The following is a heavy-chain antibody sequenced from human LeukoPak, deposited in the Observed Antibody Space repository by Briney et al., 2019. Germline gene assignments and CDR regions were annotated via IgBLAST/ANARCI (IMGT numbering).Heavy chain of an antibody. V-gene: IGHV1-69*13. CDR2: IIPIFGTA. Sequence: SVKVSCKASGGTFSSYAISWVRQAPGQGLEWMGGIIPIFGTANYAQKFQGRVTITADESTSTAYMELSSLRSEDTAVYYCATDRSYDYGDYADAFDIWGQGTMVTVSS. J-gene: IGHJ3*02. D-gene: IGHD4-17*01. CDR1: GGTFSSYA. CDR3: ATDRSYDYGDYADAFDI.